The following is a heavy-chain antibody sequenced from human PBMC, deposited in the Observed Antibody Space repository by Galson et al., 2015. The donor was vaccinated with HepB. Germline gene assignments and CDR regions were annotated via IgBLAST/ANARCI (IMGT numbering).Heavy chain of an antibody. D-gene: IGHD5-24*01. Sequence: SLRLSCAASGFTFSSYWMSWVRQAPRKGLEWVANIKQDGSEKYYVDSVKGRFTISRDNAKNSLYLQMNSLRAEDTAVYYCARDTEMATIFMIRGQGTLVTVSS. J-gene: IGHJ4*02. CDR1: GFTFSSYW. CDR3: ARDTEMATIFMI. CDR2: IKQDGSEK. V-gene: IGHV3-7*03.